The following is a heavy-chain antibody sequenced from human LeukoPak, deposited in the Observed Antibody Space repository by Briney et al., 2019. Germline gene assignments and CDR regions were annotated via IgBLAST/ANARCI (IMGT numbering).Heavy chain of an antibody. V-gene: IGHV1-2*06. J-gene: IGHJ4*02. CDR3: ARVRNFCSGGSCYSTLEY. CDR2: INPNSGGT. D-gene: IGHD2-15*01. Sequence: ASVKVSCKAPGYTFTGYYMHWVRQAPGQGLEWMGRINPNSGGTNYAQKFQGRVTMTRDTSISTAYMELSRLRSDDTAVYYCARVRNFCSGGSCYSTLEYWGQGTLVTVSS. CDR1: GYTFTGYY.